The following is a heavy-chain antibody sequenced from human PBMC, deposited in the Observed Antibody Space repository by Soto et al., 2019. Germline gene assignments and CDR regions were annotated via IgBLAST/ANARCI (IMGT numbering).Heavy chain of an antibody. V-gene: IGHV1-8*01. J-gene: IGHJ4*02. CDR2: MNPNSGNT. CDR3: ESGRFLRGYADY. Sequence: QVQLVQSGAEVKKPGASVKVSCKASGYTFTSYDINWVRQATGQGLEWMGWMNPNSGNTGYAQKCQGSVTMDRNTSISTAYMELSSLRSEDTAVYYCESGRFLRGYADYWGQGTLVTVPS. CDR1: GYTFTSYD. D-gene: IGHD1-1*01.